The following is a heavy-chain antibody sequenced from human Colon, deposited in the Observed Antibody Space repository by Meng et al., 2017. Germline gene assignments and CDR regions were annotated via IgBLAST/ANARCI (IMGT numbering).Heavy chain of an antibody. CDR3: AREDGSIGFTPAGQ. J-gene: IGHJ1*01. D-gene: IGHD1-26*01. Sequence: QVHPAESGPGLVKPSGTLSLTCAVSGGSISSTSWWSWIRQPPGKGLEWIGEISQSGSSNYNPSLKSRVTMSLDKFKNHFFLNLSSVSAADTAVYYCAREDGSIGFTPAGQWGQGTLVTVSS. V-gene: IGHV4-4*02. CDR2: ISQSGSS. CDR1: GGSISSTSW.